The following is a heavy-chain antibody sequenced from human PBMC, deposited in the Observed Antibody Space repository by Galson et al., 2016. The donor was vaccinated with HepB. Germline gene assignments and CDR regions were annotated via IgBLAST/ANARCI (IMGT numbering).Heavy chain of an antibody. CDR3: AREFKIAAPGVLDY. Sequence: SLRLSCAASGFTFSSPGMHWVRQAPGKGLEWVAVIWYDGSNKYYGDSVKGRFTISRDNSKNTLYLQMNSLRAEDTAVYYCAREFKIAAPGVLDYWGQGTLVTVPS. CDR1: GFTFSSPG. V-gene: IGHV3-33*01. J-gene: IGHJ4*02. D-gene: IGHD6-13*01. CDR2: IWYDGSNK.